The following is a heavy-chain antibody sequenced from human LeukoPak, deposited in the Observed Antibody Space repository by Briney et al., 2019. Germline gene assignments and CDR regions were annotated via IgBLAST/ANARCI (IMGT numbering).Heavy chain of an antibody. V-gene: IGHV4-39*07. CDR3: AGTYYYYYMDV. Sequence: SETLSLMRTVSSVPISSSRYYWGWIRQPPGKVVERIGSIYDSRSTYYNPSLKSRVTISVDTSKNQFSLKLSSVTAADTAVYYCAGTYYYYYMDVLGKGGTVTVSS. CDR2: IYDSRST. J-gene: IGHJ6*03. CDR1: SVPISSSRYY.